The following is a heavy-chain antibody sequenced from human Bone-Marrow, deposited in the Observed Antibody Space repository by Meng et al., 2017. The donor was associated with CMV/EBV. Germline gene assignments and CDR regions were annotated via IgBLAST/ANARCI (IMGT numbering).Heavy chain of an antibody. CDR3: AREAHIVGAYDS. D-gene: IGHD1-26*01. CDR1: GFTVSSNY. Sequence: GEARKTSCAASGFTVSSNYMSWVRQAPGKGLEWVSVIYSCGSTYYADSVKGRFTISRDNSKNTLYLQMNSLRAEDMAVYYCAREAHIVGAYDSWGQGTLVTVSS. V-gene: IGHV3-53*01. J-gene: IGHJ1*01. CDR2: IYSCGST.